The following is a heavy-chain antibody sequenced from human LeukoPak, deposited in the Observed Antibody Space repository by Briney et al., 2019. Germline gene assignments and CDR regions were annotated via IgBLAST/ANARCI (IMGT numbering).Heavy chain of an antibody. CDR3: ARDREVAALDY. D-gene: IGHD6-19*01. CDR2: ISYDGSNK. J-gene: IGHJ4*02. CDR1: GFTFSSYA. V-gene: IGHV3-30-3*01. Sequence: GRSLRLSCAASGFTFSSYAMHWVRQAPGKGLEWVAVISYDGSNKYYADSVKGRFTISRDNSKNTLYLQMNSLRAEDTAVYYCARDREVAALDYWGQGTLVTVSS.